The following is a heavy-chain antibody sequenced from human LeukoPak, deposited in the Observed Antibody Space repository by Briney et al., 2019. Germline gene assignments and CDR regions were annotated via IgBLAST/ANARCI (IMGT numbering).Heavy chain of an antibody. V-gene: IGHV4-34*01. CDR2: INHSGST. J-gene: IGHJ6*02. Sequence: SETLSLTCAVYGGSFSGYYRSWIRQPPGKGLEWIGEINHSGSTNYNPSLKSRVTISVDTSKNQFSLKLSSVTAADTAVYYCARRRLRGITMIVVVKENYYYGMDVWGQGTTVTVSS. D-gene: IGHD3-22*01. CDR3: ARRRLRGITMIVVVKENYYYGMDV. CDR1: GGSFSGYY.